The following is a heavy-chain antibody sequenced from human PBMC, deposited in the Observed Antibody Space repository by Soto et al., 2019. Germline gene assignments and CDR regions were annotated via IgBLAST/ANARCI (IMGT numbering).Heavy chain of an antibody. J-gene: IGHJ4*02. D-gene: IGHD6-19*01. CDR2: IKVDGGEK. CDR3: ARLPRGQWRSHLDS. CDR1: GFNFGDYW. Sequence: EVQLVESGGGLVQPGGSLRLSCTASGFNFGDYWMSWVRQAPGKGLEWVANIKVDGGEKYYVDSVKGRFTISRDNAKSSVSLQMNSLRGEDTAVYYCARLPRGQWRSHLDSWGQGTLVIVSS. V-gene: IGHV3-7*01.